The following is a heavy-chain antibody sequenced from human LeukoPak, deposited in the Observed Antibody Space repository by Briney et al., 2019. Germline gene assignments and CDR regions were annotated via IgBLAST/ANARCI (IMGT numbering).Heavy chain of an antibody. CDR1: GFTFSSYA. D-gene: IGHD3-3*01. CDR3: AKGIRFLEWLLADY. CDR2: ISGSGGST. J-gene: IGHJ4*02. Sequence: GGSLRLSCAASGFTFSSYAMSWVRQAPGKGLEWVSAISGSGGSTYYADSVKGRFTISRDNSKNTLYLQMNSLRAEDTAVYYCAKGIRFLEWLLADYRGQGTLVTVSS. V-gene: IGHV3-23*01.